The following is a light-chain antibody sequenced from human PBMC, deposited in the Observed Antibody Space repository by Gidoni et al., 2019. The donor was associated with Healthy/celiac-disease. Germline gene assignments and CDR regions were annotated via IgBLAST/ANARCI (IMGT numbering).Light chain of an antibody. J-gene: IGLJ2*01. CDR1: KVGDKY. Sequence: SDELTQPTSVSVSPGQTASITCSGDKVGDKYACWYQQKPGQSPVLGIYQDSKRPSGIPERFSGSNSGNTATLPISGTQAMYEADYYCQAWDSSTVVFGGGTKLTVL. CDR2: QDS. V-gene: IGLV3-1*01. CDR3: QAWDSSTVV.